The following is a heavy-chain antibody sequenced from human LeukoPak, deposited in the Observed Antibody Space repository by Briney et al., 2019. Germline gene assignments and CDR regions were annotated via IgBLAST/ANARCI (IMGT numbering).Heavy chain of an antibody. CDR3: ARVAHYDFWSGPPGDV. V-gene: IGHV4-34*01. CDR2: INHSGST. J-gene: IGHJ6*04. Sequence: PSETLSLTCAVYGGSFSSYYRSWIRQPPGKGLEWIGEINHSGSTNYNPSLKSRVTISVDTSKNQFSLKLSSVTAADTAVYYCARVAHYDFWSGPPGDVWGKGTTVTVSS. CDR1: GGSFSSYY. D-gene: IGHD3-3*01.